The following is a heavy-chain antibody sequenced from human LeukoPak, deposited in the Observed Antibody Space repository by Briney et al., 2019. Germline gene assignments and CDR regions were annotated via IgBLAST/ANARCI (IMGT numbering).Heavy chain of an antibody. J-gene: IGHJ4*02. CDR3: AKSRGYYYGSGPHDY. D-gene: IGHD3-10*01. CDR2: ISYDGSNK. CDR1: GFTFSSYG. V-gene: IGHV3-30*18. Sequence: GGSLRLTCAASGFTFSSYGMHWVRQAPGMGLEWVAVISYDGSNKYYADSVKGRFTISRDNSKNTLYLQMNSLRAEDTAVYYCAKSRGYYYGSGPHDYWGQGTLVTVSS.